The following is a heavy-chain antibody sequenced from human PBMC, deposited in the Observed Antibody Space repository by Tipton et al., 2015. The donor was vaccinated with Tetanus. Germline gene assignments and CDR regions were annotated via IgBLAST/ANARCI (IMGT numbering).Heavy chain of an antibody. Sequence: QVQLVQSGAEMKKPGASVKVSCKASGYTFTGYYIYWVRQAPGQGLEWMGWIDPNRGGTVYAQKFQGRVTMTRDTSISTAYMELRSLRSDDTAVYYCARDRGDYIYYGMDVWGPGTTVTVS. D-gene: IGHD3-22*01. V-gene: IGHV1-2*02. CDR2: IDPNRGGT. J-gene: IGHJ6*02. CDR3: ARDRGDYIYYGMDV. CDR1: GYTFTGYY.